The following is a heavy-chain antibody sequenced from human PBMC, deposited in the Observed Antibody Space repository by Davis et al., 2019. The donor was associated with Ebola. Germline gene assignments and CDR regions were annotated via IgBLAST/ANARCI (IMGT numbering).Heavy chain of an antibody. CDR3: ARGELELGFGEFDY. CDR2: INVGNGNT. J-gene: IGHJ4*02. D-gene: IGHD1-7*01. CDR1: GYTFTSYA. Sequence: GESLKISCKASGYTFTSYAMHWVRQAPGQRLEWMGWINVGNGNTKYSQKFQGRVTITRDTSASTAYMELSSLRSEDTAVYYCARGELELGFGEFDYWGQGTLVTVSS. V-gene: IGHV1-3*01.